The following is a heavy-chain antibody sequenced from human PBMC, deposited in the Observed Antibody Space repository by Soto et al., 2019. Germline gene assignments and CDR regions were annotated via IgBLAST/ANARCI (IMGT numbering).Heavy chain of an antibody. V-gene: IGHV1-69*01. CDR2: IIPIFDTA. Sequence: QVQLVQSGPEVKKPGSSVKVSCKTSGGTFSNYAISWVRQAPGQGLEWMGGIIPIFDTANYAQKFQGRVTITADESTSTAYMELSSLRSEDTAVYYCARGGGVLEWLSQSDSFDPWGQGTLVTVSS. CDR3: ARGGGVLEWLSQSDSFDP. D-gene: IGHD3-3*01. J-gene: IGHJ5*02. CDR1: GGTFSNYA.